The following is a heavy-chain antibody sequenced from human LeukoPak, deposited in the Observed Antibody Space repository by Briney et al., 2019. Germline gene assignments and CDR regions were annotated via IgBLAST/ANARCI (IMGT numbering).Heavy chain of an antibody. Sequence: PGGSLRLSCAASGFTFSSYWMSWVRQAPGKGLEWVANIKQDGSEKDYVDSVKGRFTISRDNAKNSLYLQMNSLRAEDTAVYYCARDSAMDTLDYWGQGTLVTVSS. CDR1: GFTFSSYW. D-gene: IGHD5-18*01. CDR2: IKQDGSEK. CDR3: ARDSAMDTLDY. J-gene: IGHJ4*02. V-gene: IGHV3-7*01.